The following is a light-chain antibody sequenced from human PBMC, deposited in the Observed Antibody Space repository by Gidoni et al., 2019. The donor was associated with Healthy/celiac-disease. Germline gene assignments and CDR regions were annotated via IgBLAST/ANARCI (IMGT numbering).Light chain of an antibody. J-gene: IGLJ1*01. CDR2: EGS. CDR3: CSYAGSSTYV. CDR1: SSDVGSYNL. Sequence: QSALTQPASESGSPGQSITISCTGTSSDVGSYNLVSWYQQHPGKAPKLMIDEGSKRPSGVSNRFSGSRSGNTASLTISGLQAEDEADYYCCSYAGSSTYVFGTGTKVTVL. V-gene: IGLV2-23*01.